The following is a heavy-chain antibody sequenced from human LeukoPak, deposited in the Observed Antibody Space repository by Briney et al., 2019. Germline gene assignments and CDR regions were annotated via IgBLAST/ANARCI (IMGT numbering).Heavy chain of an antibody. CDR3: VRGPVGGTGYYYGIDL. CDR1: GGSISSGGYY. Sequence: SETLSLTCTVSGGSISSGGYYWSWIRQHPGKGLEWIGYIYYSGSTYYNPSLKSRVTISVDTSKNQFSLKLSSVTAADTAVYYCVRGPVGGTGYYYGIDLWGQGTSVTVSS. J-gene: IGHJ6*02. D-gene: IGHD1-26*01. CDR2: IYYSGST. V-gene: IGHV4-31*03.